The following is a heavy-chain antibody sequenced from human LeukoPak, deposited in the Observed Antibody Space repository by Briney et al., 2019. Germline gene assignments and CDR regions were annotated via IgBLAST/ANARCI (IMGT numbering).Heavy chain of an antibody. CDR3: ARGVGSIAGAY. CDR1: GDSISNNNW. J-gene: IGHJ4*02. Sequence: ASETLSLTCAVSGDSISNNNWWNWVRQPPGKGLEWIGEIYHSGNTNYNSSLKSRVTISVDKSKNQLSLKLTSVTAADTAVYYCARGVGSIAGAYWGQGTLVIVSP. CDR2: IYHSGNT. V-gene: IGHV4-4*02. D-gene: IGHD6-6*01.